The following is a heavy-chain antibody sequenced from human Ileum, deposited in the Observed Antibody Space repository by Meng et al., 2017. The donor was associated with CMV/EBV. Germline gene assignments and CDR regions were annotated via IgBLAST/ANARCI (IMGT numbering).Heavy chain of an antibody. CDR3: AKDQGRGVGTFYYFHGLDV. CDR1: GFSFSNFA. D-gene: IGHD2/OR15-2a*01. V-gene: IGHV3-30*02. J-gene: IGHJ6*02. CDR2: IRYDGNSE. Sequence: GGSLRLSCAASGFSFSNFAMHWVRRAPGKGMEWVTFIRYDGNSEFYADSVKGRFTISRDNSKNTLYLQLNSLRSEDSAVYYCAKDQGRGVGTFYYFHGLDVWGQGTTVTVSS.